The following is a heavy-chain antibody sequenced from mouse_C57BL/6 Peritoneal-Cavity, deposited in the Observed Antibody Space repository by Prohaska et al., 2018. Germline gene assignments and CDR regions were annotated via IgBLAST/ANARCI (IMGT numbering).Heavy chain of an antibody. CDR3: MRSRGDY. CDR1: GFTFSGFW. CDR2: INSDGSVI. J-gene: IGHJ2*01. V-gene: IGHV11-2*01. Sequence: EVQLLETGGGLVQPGGSRGLSCEGSGFTFSGFWMSWVRQTPGKTLEWIGDINSDGSVINYAPSIKDRFTIFRDNDKSTLYLQMSNVRSEDTATYFCMRSRGDYWGQGTTLTVSS.